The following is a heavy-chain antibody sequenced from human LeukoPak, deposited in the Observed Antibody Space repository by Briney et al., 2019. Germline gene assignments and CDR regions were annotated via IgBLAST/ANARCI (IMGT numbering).Heavy chain of an antibody. CDR3: ATAGSSRAAFDI. CDR1: GYTFTDYY. Sequence: ASMKVSCKASGYTFTDYYLHWVRQAPGQGPEWVGWITPNNGVSNYAQKFRGRVTMSRDTSITTAYMELSRLRSDDTAVYYCATAGSSRAAFDIWGQGTMVTVSS. CDR2: ITPNNGVS. J-gene: IGHJ3*02. V-gene: IGHV1-2*02. D-gene: IGHD3-10*01.